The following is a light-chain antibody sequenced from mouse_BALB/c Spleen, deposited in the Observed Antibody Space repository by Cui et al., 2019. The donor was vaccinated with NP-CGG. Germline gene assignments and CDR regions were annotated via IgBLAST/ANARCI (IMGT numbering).Light chain of an antibody. V-gene: IGLV1*01. Sequence: QAVVTRDYALTTSPGETVTLTCRSSTGAVTTSNYANWVQEKPDHLFTGLISGTNNRAPGVPARFSGSLIGDKAALTITGTQTEDEAIFFCALWYSNHWVFGGGTKLTVL. CDR1: TGAVTTSNY. CDR3: ALWYSNHWV. J-gene: IGLJ1*01. CDR2: GTN.